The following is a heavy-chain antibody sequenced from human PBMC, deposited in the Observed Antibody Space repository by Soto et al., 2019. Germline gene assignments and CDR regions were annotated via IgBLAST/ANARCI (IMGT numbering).Heavy chain of an antibody. Sequence: EVQLVESGGGLIQPGGSLRLSCAASGFTVSSNYMSWVRQAPGKGLEWVSIIYSGGSTYYADSVKGRFTISRDKSKNTLYLQMNSLRAEDTAVYYCARDRGCNSGWFDPWGQGTLVTVSS. CDR3: ARDRGCNSGWFDP. CDR1: GFTVSSNY. D-gene: IGHD2-15*01. CDR2: IYSGGST. V-gene: IGHV3-53*01. J-gene: IGHJ5*02.